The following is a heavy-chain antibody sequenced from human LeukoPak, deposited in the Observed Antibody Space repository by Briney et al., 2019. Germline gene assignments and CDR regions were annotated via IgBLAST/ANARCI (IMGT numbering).Heavy chain of an antibody. CDR2: ISNDRGNK. J-gene: IGHJ4*02. CDR1: GYTFTSLG. V-gene: IGHV1-18*01. D-gene: IGHD6-6*01. CDR3: ARGLVEVSCISAPFPFDY. Sequence: GSVRVSCKASGYTFTSLGISWVRQAPGKGLEWMGGISNDRGNKNYAETVKGRVTITTDKSKSTDYMEVRSLRSEDTAVYYCARGLVEVSCISAPFPFDYWVQGTLVTVSS.